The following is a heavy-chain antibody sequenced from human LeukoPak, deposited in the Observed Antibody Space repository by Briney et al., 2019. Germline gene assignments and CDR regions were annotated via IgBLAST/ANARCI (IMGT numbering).Heavy chain of an antibody. CDR1: GFTFSSYA. CDR3: ARDPIHKTTISTRV. Sequence: GGSLRLSCAASGFTFSSYAMHWVRQAPGKGLEYVSAISSHGGSSYYATSVKGRFTISRDNSKNTLYLQMGSLRTDDTAVYYCARDPIHKTTISTRVWGQGTLVTVSS. CDR2: ISSHGGSS. D-gene: IGHD3-9*01. J-gene: IGHJ4*02. V-gene: IGHV3-64*01.